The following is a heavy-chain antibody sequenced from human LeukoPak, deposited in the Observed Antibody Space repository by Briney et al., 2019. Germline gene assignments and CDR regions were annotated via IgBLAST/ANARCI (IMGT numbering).Heavy chain of an antibody. V-gene: IGHV4-59*01. CDR2: IYYSGRT. CDR1: GGSIGSYY. D-gene: IGHD7-27*01. Sequence: PSETLSLTCTVPGGSIGSYYWSWIRQPPGKGLEWIGYIYYSGRTNYNPSLKSRVTISVDTSKNQFSLKLSSVTAADTAVYYCARVFNWGDFDYWGQGTLVTVSS. CDR3: ARVFNWGDFDY. J-gene: IGHJ4*02.